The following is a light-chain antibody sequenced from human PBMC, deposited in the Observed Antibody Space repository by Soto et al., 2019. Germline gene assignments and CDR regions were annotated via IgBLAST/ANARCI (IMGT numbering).Light chain of an antibody. Sequence: EIVLTQSPATLSLSPGERATLSCRASQSVSSYLAWYQQKPDQAPRLLIYDASNRATGIPARFSGSGSGTDFTLTISSLEPEDFAVYYCQQRRRTFGQGTKVEIK. V-gene: IGKV3-11*01. CDR2: DAS. CDR1: QSVSSY. CDR3: QQRRRT. J-gene: IGKJ1*01.